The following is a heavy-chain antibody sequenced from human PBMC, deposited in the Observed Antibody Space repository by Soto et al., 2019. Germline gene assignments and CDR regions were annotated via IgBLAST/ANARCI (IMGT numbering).Heavy chain of an antibody. J-gene: IGHJ2*01. CDR1: GGSISGGVHS. Sequence: QVQLQESGPGLVKPSETLSLTCTVSGGSISGGVHSWSWIRQPPGQGLEWIGPIFDSGSTYYNPSLKSRLTKAVDTSKNQSSLRLSSVTAADTAVYYCAREIMPLTNDWYFDLWGRGTLVTVSS. CDR2: IFDSGST. CDR3: AREIMPLTNDWYFDL. V-gene: IGHV4-30-4*01. D-gene: IGHD2-8*01.